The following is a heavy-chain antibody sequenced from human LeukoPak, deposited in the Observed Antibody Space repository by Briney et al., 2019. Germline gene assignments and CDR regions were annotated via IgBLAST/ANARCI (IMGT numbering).Heavy chain of an antibody. CDR3: ARSISSGGFRLDY. CDR1: GYSVSLNSAA. D-gene: IGHD3-3*02. CDR2: TYYRSKLYN. J-gene: IGHJ4*02. V-gene: IGHV6-1*01. Sequence: SQTLSLTCVISGYSVSLNSAAWGWLRQSPSRGLEWLGRTYYRSKLYNDYAVSVKSRITINPDTSKNQFSLQLYSVTPEDTAVYYCARSISSGGFRLDYWGQGTLVTVSS.